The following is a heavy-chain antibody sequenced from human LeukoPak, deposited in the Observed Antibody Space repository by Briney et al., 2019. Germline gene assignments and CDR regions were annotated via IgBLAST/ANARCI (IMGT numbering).Heavy chain of an antibody. CDR2: IYYSGST. D-gene: IGHD2-15*01. Sequence: SETLSLTCTVSGGSISSYYWSWIRQPPGKGLEWIGYIYYSGSTNYNPSLKSRVTISVDTSKNQFSLKLSSVTAADTAVYYCARVGYSELLWGRGTLVTVSS. V-gene: IGHV4-59*01. J-gene: IGHJ2*01. CDR3: ARVGYSELL. CDR1: GGSISSYY.